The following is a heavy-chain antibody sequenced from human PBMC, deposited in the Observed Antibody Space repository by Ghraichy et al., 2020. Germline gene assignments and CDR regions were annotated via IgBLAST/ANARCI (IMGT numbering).Heavy chain of an antibody. Sequence: GGSLRLSCAASGFTFSSYWMSWVRQSPGKGLEWVANIKQDGSEKYYVDSVKGRFTISRDNAKNSLYLQMNSLRAEDTAVYYCARDEPVACPAYYYYGMDVWGQGTTVSV. CDR3: ARDEPVACPAYYYYGMDV. D-gene: IGHD6-19*01. CDR2: IKQDGSEK. J-gene: IGHJ6*02. CDR1: GFTFSSYW. V-gene: IGHV3-7*01.